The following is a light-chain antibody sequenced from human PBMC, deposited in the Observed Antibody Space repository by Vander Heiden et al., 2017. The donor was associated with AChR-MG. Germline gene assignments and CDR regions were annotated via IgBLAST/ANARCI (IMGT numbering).Light chain of an antibody. CDR3: TSYTSSGTLV. Sequence: QSALTPSASVSGSPGQSITISCTGTSSDVGGYNLVSWYQQHPGKAPKLMIYDVTKRPSGVSNRFAGSKSGNTASLTISGLQAEDEADYYCTSYTSSGTLVFGGGTKVTVL. CDR2: DVT. V-gene: IGLV2-14*01. J-gene: IGLJ3*02. CDR1: SSDVGGYNL.